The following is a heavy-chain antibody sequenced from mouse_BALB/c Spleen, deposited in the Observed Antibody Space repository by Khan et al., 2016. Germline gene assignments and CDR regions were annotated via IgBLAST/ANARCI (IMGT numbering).Heavy chain of an antibody. V-gene: IGHV3-2*02. J-gene: IGHJ1*01. Sequence: EVKLLESGPGLVKPSQSLSLTCTVTGYSITSDYAWNWIRQFPGNKLEWMGYIRYSGSTTYNPSLNSRISITRDTSKNQFFLQLYSVTTEDTATYYCTRSPTATRYFDVWGAGTTVTVSS. CDR1: GYSITSDYA. CDR3: TRSPTATRYFDV. CDR2: IRYSGST. D-gene: IGHD1-2*01.